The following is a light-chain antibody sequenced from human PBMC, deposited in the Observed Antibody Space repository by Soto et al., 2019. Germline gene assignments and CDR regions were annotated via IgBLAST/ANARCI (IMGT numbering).Light chain of an antibody. J-gene: IGKJ1*01. V-gene: IGKV3-20*01. CDR1: QSVSNNY. CDR2: AAS. Sequence: VLTQSPDTLSLSPGESAPLSCRASQSVSNNYLAWYQQKPGQAPRLLIYAASSRATGIPDRFSGSGSGTDFTLTISRLEPEDFAGYYCQQYGTSPRTFGQGTKVDIK. CDR3: QQYGTSPRT.